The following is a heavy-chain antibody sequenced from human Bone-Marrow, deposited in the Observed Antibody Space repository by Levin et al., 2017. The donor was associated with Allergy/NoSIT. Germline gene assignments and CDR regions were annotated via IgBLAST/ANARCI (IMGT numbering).Heavy chain of an antibody. D-gene: IGHD6-13*01. J-gene: IGHJ4*02. Sequence: GGSLRLSCTASGFTFGDYAMSWFRQAPGKGLEWVGFIRSKAYGGTTEYAASVKGRFTISRDDSKSIAYLQMNSLKTEDTAVYYCTRGYSSSWYAPFDSWGQGTLVTVSS. CDR2: IRSKAYGGTT. CDR1: GFTFGDYA. CDR3: TRGYSSSWYAPFDS. V-gene: IGHV3-49*03.